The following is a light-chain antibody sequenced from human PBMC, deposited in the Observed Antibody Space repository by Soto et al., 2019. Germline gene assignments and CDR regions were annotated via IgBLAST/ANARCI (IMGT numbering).Light chain of an antibody. CDR3: QQYNKWPQWT. J-gene: IGKJ1*01. CDR1: QSIRTD. V-gene: IGKV3-15*01. CDR2: SAS. Sequence: ENVLTQSPGTLSLSPGERATLSCRASQSIRTDLAWYQQKPGQAPSLLIFSASTRATGVPARFSGSGSGTEFTLTISSLQSEDFAVYYCQQYNKWPQWTFGQGTKVDI.